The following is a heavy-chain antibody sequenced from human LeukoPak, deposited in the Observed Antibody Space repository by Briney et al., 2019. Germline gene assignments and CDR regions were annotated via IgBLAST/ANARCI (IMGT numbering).Heavy chain of an antibody. CDR2: INRSGST. CDR3: ARAQLATIAVAAIDY. Sequence: SETLSLTCAVYGGSFSGYYWSWIRQPPGKGLEWIGEINRSGSTNYNPSLKSRVTISVDTSKNQFSLKLSSVTAADTAVYYCARAQLATIAVAAIDYWGQGTLVTVSS. J-gene: IGHJ4*02. CDR1: GGSFSGYY. D-gene: IGHD6-19*01. V-gene: IGHV4-34*01.